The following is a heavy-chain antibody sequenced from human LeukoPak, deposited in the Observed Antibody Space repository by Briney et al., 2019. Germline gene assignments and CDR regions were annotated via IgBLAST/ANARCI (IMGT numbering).Heavy chain of an antibody. D-gene: IGHD2-15*01. CDR3: ARDGLSVPGPQVVVAARYYYYGMDV. V-gene: IGHV1-2*02. J-gene: IGHJ6*02. CDR1: GYTFTGYY. CDR2: INPNSGGT. Sequence: ASVKVSCKASGYTFTGYYMHWVRQAPGQGLEWMGWINPNSGGTNYAQKFQGRVTMTRDTSISTAYMELSRLRSDDTAVYYCARDGLSVPGPQVVVAARYYYYGMDVWGQGTTVTVSS.